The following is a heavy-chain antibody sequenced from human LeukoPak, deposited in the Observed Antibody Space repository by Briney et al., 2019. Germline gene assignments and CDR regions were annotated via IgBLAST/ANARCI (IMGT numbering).Heavy chain of an antibody. J-gene: IGHJ4*02. V-gene: IGHV3-64*01. CDR3: ARDRYDILS. CDR2: ISSNGGST. D-gene: IGHD3-9*01. CDR1: GFTFSSYA. Sequence: PGGSLRLSCAASGFTFSSYAMHWVRQAPGKGLEYVSAISSNGGSTYYANSVKGRFTISRDNSKNTLYLQMGSLRAEDMAVYYCARDRYDILSWGQGTLVTVSS.